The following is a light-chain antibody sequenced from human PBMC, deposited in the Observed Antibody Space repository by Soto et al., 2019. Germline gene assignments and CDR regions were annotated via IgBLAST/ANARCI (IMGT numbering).Light chain of an antibody. CDR3: SSYTSSITYV. Sequence: QSVLTQPASVSGSPGQSITISCTGTSSDVGGYNYVSWSQQHPGKAPKLMIYYVSHRPSGVSNRFSGSKSGNTASLIISGLQAEDESDYYCSSYTSSITYVFGTGTKVTVL. V-gene: IGLV2-14*03. CDR2: YVS. CDR1: SSDVGGYNY. J-gene: IGLJ1*01.